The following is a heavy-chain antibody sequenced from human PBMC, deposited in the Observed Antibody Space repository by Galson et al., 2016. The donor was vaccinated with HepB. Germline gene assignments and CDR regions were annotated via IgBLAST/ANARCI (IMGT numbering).Heavy chain of an antibody. V-gene: IGHV3-30*04. J-gene: IGHJ6*01. CDR1: GFTFSSYA. Sequence: SLRLSCAASGFTFSSYAMHWVRQAPGKGLEWVAVISYDGSTKYYADSVKGRFTISRDNSKNTLYLQMNSLRAEDTAVYYCAKSAGRAVTTLDYYYGMDVWGQGTTVTVSS. CDR3: AKSAGRAVTTLDYYYGMDV. CDR2: ISYDGSTK. D-gene: IGHD4-17*01.